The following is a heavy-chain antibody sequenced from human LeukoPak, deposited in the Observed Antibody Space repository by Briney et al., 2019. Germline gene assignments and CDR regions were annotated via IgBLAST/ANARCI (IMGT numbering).Heavy chain of an antibody. V-gene: IGHV3-11*01. CDR1: GFTFSDYY. CDR2: ISSSGSTI. CDR3: ARDNTISGHYEVGY. Sequence: GGSLRLSCAASGFTFSDYYMSWIRQAPGKGLEWVSYISSSGSTIYYADSVKGRFSISRDNSKNTVFLQMNSLRAEDTAVYYCARDNTISGHYEVGYWGQGTLVTVSS. D-gene: IGHD3-3*01. J-gene: IGHJ4*02.